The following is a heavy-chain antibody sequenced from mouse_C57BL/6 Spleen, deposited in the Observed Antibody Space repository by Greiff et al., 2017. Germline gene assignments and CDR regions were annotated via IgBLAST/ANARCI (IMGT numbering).Heavy chain of an antibody. CDR1: GFNIKNTY. J-gene: IGHJ1*03. V-gene: IGHV14-3*01. D-gene: IGHD1-1*01. CDR3: AFYGSSYDWYFDV. Sequence: EVMLVESVAELVRPGASVKLSCTASGFNIKNTYMHWVKQRPEQGLEWIGRIDPANGNTKYAPKFQGKATITADTSSNTAYLQLSSLTSEDTAIYYCAFYGSSYDWYFDVWGTGTTVTVSS. CDR2: IDPANGNT.